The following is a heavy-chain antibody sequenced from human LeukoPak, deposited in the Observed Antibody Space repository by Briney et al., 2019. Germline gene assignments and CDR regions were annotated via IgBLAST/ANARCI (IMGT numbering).Heavy chain of an antibody. D-gene: IGHD3-10*01. V-gene: IGHV3-30-3*01. CDR3: AREEGVMVRGVIILN. CDR2: ISYDGSNK. Sequence: GRSLRLSCAASGFTFSSYAMHWVRQAPGKGLEWVAVISYDGSNKYYADSVKGRFTISRDNSKNTLYLQMNRLRAEDTAVYYCAREEGVMVRGVIILNWGQGTLVTVSS. CDR1: GFTFSSYA. J-gene: IGHJ4*02.